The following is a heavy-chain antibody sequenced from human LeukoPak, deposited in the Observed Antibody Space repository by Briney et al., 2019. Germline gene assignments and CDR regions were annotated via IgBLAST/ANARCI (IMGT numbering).Heavy chain of an antibody. CDR1: GYTFTSYA. Sequence: ASVKVSCKASGYTFTSYAMNWVRQAPGQGLEWMGWISPNSGGTNYAQKFYARVTMTRDTSISTAYMELSRLRSDDTAVFYCARSPDILTGENFDYWGQGTLVTVSS. J-gene: IGHJ4*02. V-gene: IGHV1-2*02. CDR2: ISPNSGGT. D-gene: IGHD3-9*01. CDR3: ARSPDILTGENFDY.